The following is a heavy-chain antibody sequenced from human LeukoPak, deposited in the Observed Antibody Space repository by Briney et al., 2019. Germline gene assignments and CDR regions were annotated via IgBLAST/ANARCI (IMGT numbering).Heavy chain of an antibody. Sequence: PSETLSLTCTVSGGSISSYYWSWIRQPPGKGLEWIGYIYYSGSTNYNPSLKSRVTISVDTSKNQFSLKLSSVTAADTAVYYCARVGAYDILTGLQNWGQGTLVTVSS. V-gene: IGHV4-59*01. CDR2: IYYSGST. J-gene: IGHJ4*02. D-gene: IGHD3-9*01. CDR1: GGSISSYY. CDR3: ARVGAYDILTGLQN.